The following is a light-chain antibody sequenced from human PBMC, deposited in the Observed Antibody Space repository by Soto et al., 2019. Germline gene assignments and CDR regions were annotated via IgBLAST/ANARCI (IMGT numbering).Light chain of an antibody. V-gene: IGKV1-8*01. CDR1: QGISSY. J-gene: IGKJ2*01. Sequence: AIRMTQSPSSLSASTGDRVTITCRASQGISSYLAWYQQKPGKAPKLLIYAASTLQSGVPSRFSRSGSGRDFTLTISCLQSEDCATYYCQQYDSYPRTFGQGTQLEIK. CDR2: AAS. CDR3: QQYDSYPRT.